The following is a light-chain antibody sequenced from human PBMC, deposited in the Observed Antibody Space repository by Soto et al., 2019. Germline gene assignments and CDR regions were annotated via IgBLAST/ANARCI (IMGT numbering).Light chain of an antibody. CDR1: QRISSY. V-gene: IGKV1-39*01. CDR3: QQTYRTVLT. CDR2: GAS. J-gene: IGKJ4*01. Sequence: DIQMTQSPSSLSASAGDRVTITCRASQRISSYLNWYQQKPGKAPKLLIYGASSLESGVPARFSGSGTGTDFTLTISNLQPEDCATYYCQQTYRTVLTFGGGTRVEI.